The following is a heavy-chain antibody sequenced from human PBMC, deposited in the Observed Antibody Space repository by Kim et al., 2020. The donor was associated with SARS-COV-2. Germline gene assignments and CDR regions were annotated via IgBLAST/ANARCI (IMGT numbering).Heavy chain of an antibody. D-gene: IGHD3-16*01. CDR3: AGAPSIELGADY. CDR2: ISGSGGST. Sequence: GGSLRLSCAASGFTFSSYAMSWVRQAPGKGLEWVSAISGSGGSTYYADSVKGRFTISRDNSKNTLYLQMNSLRAEDTAVYYCAGAPSIELGADYWGQGTLVTVSS. J-gene: IGHJ4*02. V-gene: IGHV3-23*01. CDR1: GFTFSSYA.